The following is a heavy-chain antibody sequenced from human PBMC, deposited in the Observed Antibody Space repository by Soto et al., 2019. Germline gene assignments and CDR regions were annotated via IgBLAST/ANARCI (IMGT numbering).Heavy chain of an antibody. CDR1: GGTFSSYT. V-gene: IGHV1-69*02. J-gene: IGHJ4*02. CDR3: AHAISGYDSDFDY. CDR2: IIPILGIA. Sequence: ASVKVSCKASGGTFSSYTISWVRQAPGQGLEWMGRIIPILGIANYAQKFQGRVTITADKSTSTAYMELSSLRSEDTAVYYCAHAISGYDSDFDYWGQGTLVTVSS. D-gene: IGHD5-12*01.